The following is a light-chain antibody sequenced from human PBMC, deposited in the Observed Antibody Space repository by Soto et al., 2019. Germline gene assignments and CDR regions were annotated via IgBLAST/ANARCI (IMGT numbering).Light chain of an antibody. V-gene: IGLV2-14*01. CDR3: SSYTSSSPYVV. CDR1: SSDVGGYNY. Sequence: QSVLTQPASVSGSPGQSITISCTGTSSDVGGYNYVSWYQQHPGKAPKLMIYDVSNRPSGVSNRFSGSKSGNTASLTVSGLQAEDEADYYCSSYTSSSPYVVFGGGTTLTVL. J-gene: IGLJ2*01. CDR2: DVS.